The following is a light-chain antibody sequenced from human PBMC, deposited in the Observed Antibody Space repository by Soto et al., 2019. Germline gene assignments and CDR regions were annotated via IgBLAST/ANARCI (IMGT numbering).Light chain of an antibody. CDR2: DAS. CDR3: QQRSNWSPVT. V-gene: IGKV3-11*01. CDR1: QSISNY. J-gene: IGKJ2*01. Sequence: EIVLTQSPATLSLSPGERATLSCRASQSISNYLAWYQQKPGQAPRLLIYDASNRATGIPARFSGSGSGTDFPLTISSLEPEDFAVYYCQQRSNWSPVTFGQGTKLEIK.